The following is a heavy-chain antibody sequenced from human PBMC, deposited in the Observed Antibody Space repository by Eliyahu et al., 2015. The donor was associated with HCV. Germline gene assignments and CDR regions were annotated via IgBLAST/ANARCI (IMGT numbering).Heavy chain of an antibody. J-gene: IGHJ3*02. CDR3: ARELRVVVPDAMPYYAFDI. D-gene: IGHD2-2*01. V-gene: IGHV1-2*06. Sequence: QVHLVQSGAEVKKPGASVRVSCKASGYTFTAYYLHWVRQAPGQGLEWMGRINPNSGGTNYAQKFQGRVTMTRDTSISTAYMELSRLRSDDTAVYFCARELRVVVPDAMPYYAFDIWGQGTMVTVSS. CDR1: GYTFTAYY. CDR2: INPNSGGT.